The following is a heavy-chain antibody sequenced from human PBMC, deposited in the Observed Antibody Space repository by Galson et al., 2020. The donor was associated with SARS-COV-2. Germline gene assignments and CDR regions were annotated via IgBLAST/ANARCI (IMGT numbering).Heavy chain of an antibody. V-gene: IGHV3-13*01. CDR1: GFTFSSYD. J-gene: IGHJ6*03. CDR2: IGTAGDT. CDR3: ARGGGYDFWSGYYSRHYYYMDV. Sequence: LSLTCAASGFTFSSYDMHWVRQATGKGLEWVSAIGTAGDTYYPGSVKGRFTISRENAKNSLYLQMNSLRAGDTAVYYCARGGGYDFWSGYYSRHYYYMDVWGKGTTVTVSS. D-gene: IGHD3-3*01.